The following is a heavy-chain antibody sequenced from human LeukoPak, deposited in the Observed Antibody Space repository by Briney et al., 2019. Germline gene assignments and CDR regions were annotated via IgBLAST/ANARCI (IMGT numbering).Heavy chain of an antibody. V-gene: IGHV1-18*01. J-gene: IGHJ5*02. CDR2: ISAYNGNT. CDR3: ARAGQYCSSTSCYGGSWFDP. D-gene: IGHD2-2*01. Sequence: ASVKVSCKASGYTFTSYGISWVRQAPGQELEWMGWISAYNGNTNYAQKLQGRVTMTTDTSTSTAYMGLRSLRSDDTAVYYCARAGQYCSSTSCYGGSWFDPWGQGTLVTVSS. CDR1: GYTFTSYG.